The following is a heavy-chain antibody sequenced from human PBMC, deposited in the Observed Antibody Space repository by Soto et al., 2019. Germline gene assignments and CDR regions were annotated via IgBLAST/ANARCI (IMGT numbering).Heavy chain of an antibody. D-gene: IGHD6-13*01. V-gene: IGHV1-69*01. CDR1: GGTFSSYA. CDR2: IIPIFGTA. J-gene: IGHJ6*02. Sequence: QVQLVQSGAEVKKPGSSVKVSCKASGGTFSSYAISWVRQAPGQGLEWMGGIIPIFGTANYAQKFQGRVTITADESTNTAYMELSSLRSEDTAVYYCARSVYSSSWPNYYYYGMDVWGQGTTVTVSS. CDR3: ARSVYSSSWPNYYYYGMDV.